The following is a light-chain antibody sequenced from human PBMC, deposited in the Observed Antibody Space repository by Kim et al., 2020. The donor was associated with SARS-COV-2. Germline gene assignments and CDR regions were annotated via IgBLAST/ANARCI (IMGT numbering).Light chain of an antibody. V-gene: IGLV3-19*01. CDR3: NSRENSANHWM. CDR1: SLRSYY. J-gene: IGLJ3*02. Sequence: SSELTQDPAVSVALGQTVRITCQGDSLRSYYASWYQQKPGQAPVLVFYGKNNRPSGIPDRFSGSYSGNTASLTITAAQAEDEADYYCNSRENSANHWMFGGGTQLTVL. CDR2: GKN.